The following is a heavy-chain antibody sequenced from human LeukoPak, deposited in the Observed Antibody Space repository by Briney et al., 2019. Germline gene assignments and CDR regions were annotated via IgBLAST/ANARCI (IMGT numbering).Heavy chain of an antibody. CDR3: ARGLYYYGSGSYYY. D-gene: IGHD3-10*01. J-gene: IGHJ4*02. V-gene: IGHV4-34*01. CDR2: INHSGST. Sequence: SSETLSLTCAVYGESFSDYYWSWIRQPPGKGLEWIGEINHSGSTNYNPSLKSRVTISVDTSKNQFSLKLSSVTAADTAVYYCARGLYYYGSGSYYYWGQGTLVTVSS. CDR1: GESFSDYY.